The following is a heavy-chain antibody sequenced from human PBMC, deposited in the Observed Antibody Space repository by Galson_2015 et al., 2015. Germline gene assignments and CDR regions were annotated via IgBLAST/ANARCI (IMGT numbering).Heavy chain of an antibody. Sequence: SLRLSCAASGFTFSSYAMSWVRQAPGKGLEWVSLITARGGSPYYADSVKRRFTISRDNSKNTLYLQMNSLRAEDTAMYYCARGVGSDFYYANDYRGQGTLVTVSS. D-gene: IGHD3-22*01. V-gene: IGHV3-23*01. CDR1: GFTFSSYA. CDR3: ARGVGSDFYYANDY. J-gene: IGHJ4*02. CDR2: ITARGGSP.